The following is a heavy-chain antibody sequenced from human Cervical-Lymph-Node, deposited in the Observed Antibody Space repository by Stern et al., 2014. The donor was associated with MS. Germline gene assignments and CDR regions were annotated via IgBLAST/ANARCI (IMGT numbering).Heavy chain of an antibody. CDR2: IKSKSDGGAT. D-gene: IGHD3-10*01. CDR1: GFPFSVAW. Sequence: EVQLVESGGGLVKPGGSLRLSCAASGFPFSVAWMSWVRQAPGKGLDWVGRIKSKSDGGATGYTAPVKGRFIISRDDSKNTLYLQMNSLKTEDTAVYYCTTSFSGYDASGRPNLLDYWGQGTLVTVSS. CDR3: TTSFSGYDASGRPNLLDY. V-gene: IGHV3-15*01. J-gene: IGHJ4*02.